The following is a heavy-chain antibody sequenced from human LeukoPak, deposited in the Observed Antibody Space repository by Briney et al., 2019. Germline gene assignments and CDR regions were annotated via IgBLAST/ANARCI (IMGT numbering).Heavy chain of an antibody. CDR2: IHYSGST. CDR1: GGSISSYH. D-gene: IGHD2-21*01. Sequence: KTSETLSLTCTVSGGSISSYHWIWIRQPPGKGLEWIGYIHYSGSTNYNPSLKSRVTTSVDPSKKQFSLKLRSVTAADTAVYYCARSVSWGLLVRDDAFDIWGQGTMVTVSS. CDR3: ARSVSWGLLVRDDAFDI. J-gene: IGHJ3*02. V-gene: IGHV4-59*08.